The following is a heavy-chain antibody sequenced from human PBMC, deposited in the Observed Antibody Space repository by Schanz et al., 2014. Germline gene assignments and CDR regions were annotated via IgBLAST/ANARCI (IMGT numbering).Heavy chain of an antibody. D-gene: IGHD3-10*01. J-gene: IGHJ5*02. V-gene: IGHV4-4*07. Sequence: QVQLQESGPALVKPSETLSLTCTVSGGSISSEYWSWIRQPAGKGLEWIGHVYATGRTKYNPSLKSRVTMSVDPSQKQISLKLTSVTAADTAVYYCARTLVNGSRKWFGPWGPGTQVTVSS. CDR1: GGSISSEY. CDR2: VYATGRT. CDR3: ARTLVNGSRKWFGP.